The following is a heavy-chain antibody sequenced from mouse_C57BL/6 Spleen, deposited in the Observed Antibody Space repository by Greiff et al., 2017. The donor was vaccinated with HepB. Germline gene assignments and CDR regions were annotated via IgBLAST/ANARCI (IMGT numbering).Heavy chain of an antibody. CDR2: INPGSGGT. J-gene: IGHJ1*03. CDR3: ARGFRAEEGAYWYFDV. Sequence: QVQLKESGAELVRPGTSVKVSCKASGYAFTNYLIEWVKQRPGQGLEWIGVINPGSGGTNYNEKFKGKATLTADKSSSTAYMQLSSLTSEDSAVYFCARGFRAEEGAYWYFDVWGTGTTVTVSS. D-gene: IGHD3-2*02. CDR1: GYAFTNYL. V-gene: IGHV1-54*01.